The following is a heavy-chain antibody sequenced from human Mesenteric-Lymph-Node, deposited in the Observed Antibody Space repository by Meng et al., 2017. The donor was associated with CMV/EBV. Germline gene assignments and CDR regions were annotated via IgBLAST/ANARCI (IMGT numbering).Heavy chain of an antibody. CDR3: VHSSSWYMFDY. CDR1: GYSFTSYW. Sequence: GSLRLSCKGSGYSFTSYWIGWVRQMPGKGLEWMGIIYPGDSDTRYSPSFQGQVTISADKSISTAYLQWSSLKASDTAMYYCVHSSSWYMFDYWGQGTLVTVSS. D-gene: IGHD6-13*01. V-gene: IGHV5-51*01. CDR2: IYPGDSDT. J-gene: IGHJ4*02.